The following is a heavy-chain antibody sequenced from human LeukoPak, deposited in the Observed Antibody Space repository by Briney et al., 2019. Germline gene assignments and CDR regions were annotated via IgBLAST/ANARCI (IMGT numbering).Heavy chain of an antibody. CDR3: ARDEGDAFDI. J-gene: IGHJ3*02. CDR2: IDHSGST. Sequence: PSETLSLTCTVSGYSISSGYYWGWIRQPPGKGLEWTGSIDHSGSTYYNPSLKSRITISVDTSKNQFSLKLSSVTAADTAVYYCARDEGDAFDIWGQGTMVTVSS. CDR1: GYSISSGYY. V-gene: IGHV4-38-2*02.